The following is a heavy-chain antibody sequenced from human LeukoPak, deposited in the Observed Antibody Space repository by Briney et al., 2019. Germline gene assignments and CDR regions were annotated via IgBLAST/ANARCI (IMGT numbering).Heavy chain of an antibody. Sequence: GRSLRLSCAASGFTFSSYAMSWVRQAPGKGLEWVSAISGSGGSTYYADSVKGRFTISRDNSKNTLYLQMNSLRAEDTAVYYCAKDGNYYYDSSGYEDYWGQGTLVTVSS. CDR3: AKDGNYYYDSSGYEDY. V-gene: IGHV3-23*01. J-gene: IGHJ4*02. CDR1: GFTFSSYA. CDR2: ISGSGGST. D-gene: IGHD3-22*01.